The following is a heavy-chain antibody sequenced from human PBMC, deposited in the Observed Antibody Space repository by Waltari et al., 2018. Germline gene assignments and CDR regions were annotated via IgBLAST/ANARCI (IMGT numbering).Heavy chain of an antibody. V-gene: IGHV3-74*01. J-gene: IGHJ4*02. CDR3: ATWKFCTGGSCYGWGY. Sequence: EVQLVESGGGLVQPGGSLRLSCAASGFTFSTYWIHWVHQDPAKGLVWVSRINADGRSTGYADSVRGRFTISRDNAKNTVYLQMNSLRADDSALYYCATWKFCTGGSCYGWGYWGQGTLVTVSS. CDR1: GFTFSTYW. D-gene: IGHD2-15*01. CDR2: INADGRST.